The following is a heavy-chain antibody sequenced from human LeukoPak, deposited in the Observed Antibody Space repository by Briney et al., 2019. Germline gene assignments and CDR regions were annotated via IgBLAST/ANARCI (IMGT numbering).Heavy chain of an antibody. D-gene: IGHD6-13*01. Sequence: GGSLRLSCAASGFSVDNNYMAWVRQAPGKGLEWVSLIYSGGSSFYADSVKGRFTISRDISKNTLFLQMNSLRAEDTAVYYCATELRLGFSSSSHFDSWGLGTLVSVST. J-gene: IGHJ4*02. V-gene: IGHV3-53*01. CDR1: GFSVDNNY. CDR2: IYSGGSS. CDR3: ATELRLGFSSSSHFDS.